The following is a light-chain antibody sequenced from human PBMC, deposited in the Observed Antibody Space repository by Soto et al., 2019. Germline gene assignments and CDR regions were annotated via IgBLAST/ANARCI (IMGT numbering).Light chain of an antibody. CDR1: SGVVGSYSH. V-gene: IGLV2-23*01. CDR2: EGS. CDR3: CSYALSSSYV. Sequence: QSALTQPASVSGSPGQSITIACTGTSGVVGSYSHVSWYQQHPGKAPRLIIYEGSKRPSGVSHRFSASRSDKSASLTISGLQAEDEAAYYCCSYALSSSYVFGTGTKVTV. J-gene: IGLJ1*01.